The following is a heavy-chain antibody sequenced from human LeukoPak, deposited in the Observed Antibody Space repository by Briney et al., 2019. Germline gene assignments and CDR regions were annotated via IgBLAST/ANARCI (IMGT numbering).Heavy chain of an antibody. CDR2: IRYDGSNK. D-gene: IGHD3-22*01. J-gene: IGHJ4*02. Sequence: GGSLRLSXAASGFTFSSYGMHWVGQAPGKGLEWVAFIRYDGSNKYYADSVKGRFTVSRDNSKNTLYLQMNSLRAEDTAVYYCATEDYYDSSCFDYWGQGTLVTVSS. CDR1: GFTFSSYG. V-gene: IGHV3-30*02. CDR3: ATEDYYDSSCFDY.